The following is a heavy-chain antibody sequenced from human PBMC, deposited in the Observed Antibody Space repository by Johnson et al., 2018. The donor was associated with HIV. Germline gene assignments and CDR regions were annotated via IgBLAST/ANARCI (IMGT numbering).Heavy chain of an antibody. CDR1: GFTFSSYA. CDR2: ISGSGGRT. Sequence: VLLVESGGGLVQPGGSLRLSCAASGFTFSSYAMSWVRQAPGKGLEWVSAISGSGGRTYYADSVKGRFTSSRDNSKNTLYLQMNSLRPEDSAVYYCATLLFVEVSVYDAFDVWGQGTMVTVSS. J-gene: IGHJ3*01. D-gene: IGHD3-10*01. CDR3: ATLLFVEVSVYDAFDV. V-gene: IGHV3-23*04.